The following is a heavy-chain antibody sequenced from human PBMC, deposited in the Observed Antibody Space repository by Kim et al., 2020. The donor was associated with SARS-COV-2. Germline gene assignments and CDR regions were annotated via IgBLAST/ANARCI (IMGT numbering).Heavy chain of an antibody. CDR3: TRASYYDGSGYYHYNMDV. V-gene: IGHV3-53*01. J-gene: IGHJ6*02. D-gene: IGHD3-22*01. Sequence: GGSLRLSCAASGFTVSSNYMSWVRQAPGKGLEWVSILYSGGSTYYADSVKGRFTISRDNSKNTLYLQMDSLRADDTAVYYCTRASYYDGSGYYHYNMDVWGQGTTVTVSS. CDR1: GFTVSSNY. CDR2: LYSGGST.